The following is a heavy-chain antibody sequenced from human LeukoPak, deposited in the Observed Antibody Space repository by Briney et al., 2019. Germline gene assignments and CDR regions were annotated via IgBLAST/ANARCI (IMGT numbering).Heavy chain of an antibody. CDR1: GFTFSSYW. D-gene: IGHD2-15*01. V-gene: IGHV3-7*01. Sequence: PGGSLRLSCAASGFTFSSYWMSWVRQAPGKGLEWVANIKQDGSEKYYVDSVKGRFTISRDNAKNSLYLQMNSLRAEDTAVYYCARAIRGLLSPFDYWGQGTLVTVSS. J-gene: IGHJ4*02. CDR2: IKQDGSEK. CDR3: ARAIRGLLSPFDY.